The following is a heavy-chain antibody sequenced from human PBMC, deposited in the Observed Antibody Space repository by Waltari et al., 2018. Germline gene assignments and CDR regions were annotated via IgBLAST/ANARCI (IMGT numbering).Heavy chain of an antibody. D-gene: IGHD6-19*01. CDR1: GYTFTSYA. CDR2: NNTNTGNP. V-gene: IGHV7-4-1*02. CDR3: ARVPYSSGWVGSWFDP. J-gene: IGHJ5*02. Sequence: QVQLVQSGSELKKPGASVKVSCKASGYTFTSYAMNWVRQAPGQGLEWMGWNNTNTGNPTYAQVFTGRFVFSLDTSVSTAYLQISSLKAEDTAVYYCARVPYSSGWVGSWFDPWGQGTLVTVSS.